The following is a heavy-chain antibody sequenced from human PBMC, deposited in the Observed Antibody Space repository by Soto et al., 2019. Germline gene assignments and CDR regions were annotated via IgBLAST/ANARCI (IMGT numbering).Heavy chain of an antibody. D-gene: IGHD2-15*01. J-gene: IGHJ5*02. V-gene: IGHV3-49*04. CDR2: IRSKAYGGTT. CDR1: GFTFGDYA. Sequence: PGGSLRLSCTASGFTFGDYAVSWVRQAPGKGLEWVGFIRSKAYGGTTEYAASVKGRFTISRDDSKSIAYLQMNSLKTEDTAVYYCTRDYPTLGYCSGGSCSYNWFDPWGQGTLVTVSS. CDR3: TRDYPTLGYCSGGSCSYNWFDP.